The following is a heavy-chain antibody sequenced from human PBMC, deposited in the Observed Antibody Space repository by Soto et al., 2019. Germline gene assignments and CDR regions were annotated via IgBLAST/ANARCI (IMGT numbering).Heavy chain of an antibody. CDR3: ARWYGGNSPYYYYYYGMDV. V-gene: IGHV1-46*01. CDR1: GYTFTSYY. J-gene: IGHJ6*02. CDR2: INPSGGST. Sequence: ASVKVSCKASGYTFTSYYMHWVRQAPGQGLEWMGIINPSGGSTSYAQKFQGRVTMTRDTSTSTVYMELSSLRSEDTAVYYCARWYGGNSPYYYYYYGMDVWGQGTTVTAP. D-gene: IGHD2-21*02.